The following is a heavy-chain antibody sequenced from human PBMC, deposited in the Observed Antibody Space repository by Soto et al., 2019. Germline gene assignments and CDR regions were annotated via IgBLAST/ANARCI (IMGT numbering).Heavy chain of an antibody. CDR1: GGSISSHY. CDR3: ARESREQRTLDY. CDR2: IHYSGST. D-gene: IGHD1-1*01. Sequence: SETLSLTCTVSGGSISSHYWSWIRQPPGRGLEWIGYIHYSGSTNYAPSLKSRVTISVDTSKNQFSLKLSSVTAADTAVYHCARESREQRTLDYWGQGTLVTVSS. J-gene: IGHJ4*02. V-gene: IGHV4-59*11.